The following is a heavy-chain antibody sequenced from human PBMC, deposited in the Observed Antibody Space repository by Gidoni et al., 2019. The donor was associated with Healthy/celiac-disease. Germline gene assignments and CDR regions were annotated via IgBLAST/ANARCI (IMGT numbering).Heavy chain of an antibody. D-gene: IGHD3-10*01. CDR3: ARDGLLDAFDI. J-gene: IGHJ3*02. CDR2: IKQDGSEK. Sequence: EVQLVESGGGLVQPGGSLRLSCAASGFTFSSYWMSWVRQAPGKGLGWVANIKQDGSEKYYVDSVKGRFTISRDNAKNSLYLQMNSLRAEDTAVYYCARDGLLDAFDIWGQGTMVTVSS. CDR1: GFTFSSYW. V-gene: IGHV3-7*01.